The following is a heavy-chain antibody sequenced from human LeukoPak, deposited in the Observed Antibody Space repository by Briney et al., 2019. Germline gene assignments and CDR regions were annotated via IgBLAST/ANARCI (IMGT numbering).Heavy chain of an antibody. CDR1: GFTFSSYA. CDR3: ARQHQLYYYGMDV. Sequence: GGSLRLSCAASGFTFSSYAMSWVRQAPGKGLEWVSAISSSGGSTYYADSVKGRFAIPRDKSKNTLYLQMNSLKASDTAMYYCARQHQLYYYGMDVWGQGTTVTVSS. D-gene: IGHD1-1*01. V-gene: IGHV3-23*01. CDR2: ISSSGGST. J-gene: IGHJ6*02.